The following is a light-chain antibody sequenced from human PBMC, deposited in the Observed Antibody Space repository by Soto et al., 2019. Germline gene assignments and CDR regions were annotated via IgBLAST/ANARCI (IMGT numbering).Light chain of an antibody. CDR1: QGIGTE. Sequence: AIQMTQSPSSLSASVGDRVTITCRASQGIGTELGWYQQRTGKAPRLLIYGTSTLQYGVPSRFSGSGSDTDFTLIISSLQPEDFATYYCLQDSSYPRTFGQGTKVEIK. CDR3: LQDSSYPRT. J-gene: IGKJ1*01. CDR2: GTS. V-gene: IGKV1-6*01.